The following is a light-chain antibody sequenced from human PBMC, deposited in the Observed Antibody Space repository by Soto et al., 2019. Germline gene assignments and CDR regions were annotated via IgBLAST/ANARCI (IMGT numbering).Light chain of an antibody. J-gene: IGLJ2*01. CDR3: SSYAGSNNPVV. Sequence: QSALTQPPSASGSPGQSVTISFTGTSSDVGGNKYVSWYQQHPGKAPKFLIYEVSKRPSGVPDRFSGSKSGNTASLTVSGLQAEDEAEYYCSSYAGSNNPVVFGGGTKLTVL. V-gene: IGLV2-8*01. CDR1: SSDVGGNKY. CDR2: EVS.